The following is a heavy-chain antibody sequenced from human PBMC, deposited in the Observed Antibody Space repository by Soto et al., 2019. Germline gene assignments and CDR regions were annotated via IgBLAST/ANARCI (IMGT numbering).Heavy chain of an antibody. Sequence: PVGSLRLSCAASGFTFSSYAMHCVRQAPGKGLEWVAVISYDGSNKYYADSVKGRFTISRDNSKNTLYLQMNSLRAEDTAVYYCAGRQWELLLYWGQGTLVTVSS. J-gene: IGHJ4*02. CDR3: AGRQWELLLY. CDR2: ISYDGSNK. D-gene: IGHD1-26*01. CDR1: GFTFSSYA. V-gene: IGHV3-30*14.